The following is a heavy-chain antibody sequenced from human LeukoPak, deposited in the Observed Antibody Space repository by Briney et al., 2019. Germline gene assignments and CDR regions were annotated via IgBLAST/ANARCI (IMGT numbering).Heavy chain of an antibody. Sequence: ASVKVSCKASGYTFTSDYMHWVPQAPGQGLEWMGIINPSGGSTSYAQKFQGRVTMTRDTSTSTVYMELSSLRSEDTAVYYCARDNFRIRGYYYYYYGMDVWGQGTTVTVSS. CDR1: GYTFTSDY. CDR3: ARDNFRIRGYYYYYYGMDV. D-gene: IGHD2-15*01. CDR2: INPSGGST. V-gene: IGHV1-46*01. J-gene: IGHJ6*02.